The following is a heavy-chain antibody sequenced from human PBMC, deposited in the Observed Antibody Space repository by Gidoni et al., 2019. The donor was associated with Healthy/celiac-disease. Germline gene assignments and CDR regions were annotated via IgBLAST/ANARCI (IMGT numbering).Heavy chain of an antibody. CDR3: ARDSLWLGAFDI. J-gene: IGHJ3*02. CDR2: IKQDGSEK. D-gene: IGHD2-21*01. V-gene: IGHV3-7*01. CDR1: RFTFSSYW. Sequence: EVQLVESGGGLVQPGGSMRLACAASRFTFSSYWMSWVRQAPGKGLEWVANIKQDGSEKYYVDSVKGRFTISRDNAKNSLYLQMNSLRAEDTAVYYCARDSLWLGAFDILGQGTMVTVSS.